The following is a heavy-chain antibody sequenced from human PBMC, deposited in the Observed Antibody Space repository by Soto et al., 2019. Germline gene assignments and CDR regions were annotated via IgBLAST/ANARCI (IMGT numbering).Heavy chain of an antibody. Sequence: ASVKVSCKASGYTFSGFYMHWVRQAPGQGLEWMGWINPNSGGTKSAEKFRGRVTMTRDTSISTAYMELSRLTSDDTAVYYCASAAVTGTAGLDFWGQGTQVTVSS. D-gene: IGHD6-19*01. J-gene: IGHJ4*02. CDR3: ASAAVTGTAGLDF. CDR2: INPNSGGT. CDR1: GYTFSGFY. V-gene: IGHV1-2*02.